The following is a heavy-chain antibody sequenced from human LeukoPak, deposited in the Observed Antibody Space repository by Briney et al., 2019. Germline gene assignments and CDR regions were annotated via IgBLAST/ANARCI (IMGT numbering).Heavy chain of an antibody. CDR1: GYTFTGYY. D-gene: IGHD3-22*01. V-gene: IGHV1-2*02. CDR2: INPNSGGT. Sequence: ASVKVSCKASGYTFTGYYMHWVRQAPGQGLEWMGWINPNSGGTNYAQKFQGRVTMTRDTSISTAYMELSRLRSEDTAVYYCATVPSNYYDSSGYYYRDYWGQGTLVTVSS. CDR3: ATVPSNYYDSSGYYYRDY. J-gene: IGHJ4*02.